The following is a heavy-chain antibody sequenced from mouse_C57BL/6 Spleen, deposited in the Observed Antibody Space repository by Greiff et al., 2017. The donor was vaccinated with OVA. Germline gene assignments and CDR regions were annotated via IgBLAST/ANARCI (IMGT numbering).Heavy chain of an antibody. D-gene: IGHD2-4*01. CDR3: ARGDDYACAY. Sequence: QVQLQQSGAELVRPGTSVKVSCKASGYAFTNYLIEWVKQRPGQGLEWIGVINPGSGGTNYNEKFKGKATLTADKSSSTAYMQLSSLTSEDSAVYFCARGDDYACAYWGQGTLVTVSA. J-gene: IGHJ3*01. CDR2: INPGSGGT. V-gene: IGHV1-54*01. CDR1: GYAFTNYL.